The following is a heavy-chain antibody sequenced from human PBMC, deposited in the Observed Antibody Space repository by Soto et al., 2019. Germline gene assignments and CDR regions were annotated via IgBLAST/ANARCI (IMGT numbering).Heavy chain of an antibody. J-gene: IGHJ6*02. CDR1: GFTFSRYW. Sequence: EVQLVESGGGLVQPGGSLRLSCAASGFTFSRYWMSWVRQAPGKGLEWVANIKQDGSEKYYVDSVKSRFTISRDNAKNSLYLQMNSLRAEDTAVYYCARFYYDSSGYLPSPYYYYYGMDVWGQGTTVTVSS. D-gene: IGHD3-22*01. V-gene: IGHV3-7*04. CDR3: ARFYYDSSGYLPSPYYYYYGMDV. CDR2: IKQDGSEK.